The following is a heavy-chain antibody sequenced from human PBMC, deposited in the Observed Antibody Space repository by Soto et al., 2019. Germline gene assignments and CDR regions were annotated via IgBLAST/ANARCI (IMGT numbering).Heavy chain of an antibody. CDR2: IYYSGST. Sequence: SETLSLTCTVSGGSISSGDYYWSWIRQPPGKGLEWIGYIYYSGSTYYNPSLKSRVTISVDTSKNQFSLKLSSVTAADTAVYYCARALLTYYYDSSGLGGNWFDPWGQGTLVTVSS. D-gene: IGHD3-22*01. CDR3: ARALLTYYYDSSGLGGNWFDP. V-gene: IGHV4-30-4*01. CDR1: GGSISSGDYY. J-gene: IGHJ5*02.